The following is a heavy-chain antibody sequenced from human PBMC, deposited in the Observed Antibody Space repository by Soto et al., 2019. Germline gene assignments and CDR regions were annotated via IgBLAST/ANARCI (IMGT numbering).Heavy chain of an antibody. J-gene: IGHJ4*02. Sequence: QVQLVQSGAEEKKPGASVKVSCKASGYTFTSYAMHWVRQAPGQRLEWMGWINAGNGNTKYSQKFQGRVTITRDTSASTAYMELSSLRSEDTAGYYCARDPDYGDYGTSPADDYWGQGTLVTVSS. CDR1: GYTFTSYA. D-gene: IGHD4-17*01. CDR3: ARDPDYGDYGTSPADDY. CDR2: INAGNGNT. V-gene: IGHV1-3*05.